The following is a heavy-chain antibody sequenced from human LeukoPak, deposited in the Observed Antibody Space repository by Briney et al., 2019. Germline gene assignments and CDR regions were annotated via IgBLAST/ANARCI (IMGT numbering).Heavy chain of an antibody. CDR2: IYPGDSDT. CDR3: ARQYSSGWYYIDY. V-gene: IGHV5-51*01. CDR1: GYSFTSYW. J-gene: IGHJ4*02. D-gene: IGHD6-19*01. Sequence: GESLQISCNGSGYSFTSYWIGWVRQMPGKGLEWMGIIYPGDSDTRYSPSFQGQVTISADKSISTAYLQWSSLKASDTAMYYCARQYSSGWYYIDYWGQGTLVTVSS.